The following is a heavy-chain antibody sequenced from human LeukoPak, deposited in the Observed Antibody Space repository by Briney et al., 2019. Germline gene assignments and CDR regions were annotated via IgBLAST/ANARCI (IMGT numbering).Heavy chain of an antibody. Sequence: GGSLRLSCAASGFTFSSHLMHWVRQAQGAGLVWVSSVKSDGTATNYADSVKGRFTISRDNAKNTLYLQMNSLRVEETAVYYCVTKFATGDWGQGTLVTVSS. CDR2: VKSDGTAT. J-gene: IGHJ4*02. CDR3: VTKFATGD. D-gene: IGHD1-1*01. CDR1: GFTFSSHL. V-gene: IGHV3-74*01.